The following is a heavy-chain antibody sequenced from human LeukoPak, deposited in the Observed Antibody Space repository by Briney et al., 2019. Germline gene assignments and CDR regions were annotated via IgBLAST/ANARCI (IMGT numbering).Heavy chain of an antibody. CDR1: GFTFSDYY. D-gene: IGHD6-6*01. Sequence: PGGSLRLSCAASGFTFSDYYMSWIRQAPGKGLEWVSYISSSGSTIYYADSVKGRFTISRDNAKNSLYLQMNSLRAEDTAVYYCARCDSSSTDYYYYYMDVWGKGTTVTVSS. CDR2: ISSSGSTI. CDR3: ARCDSSSTDYYYYYMDV. J-gene: IGHJ6*03. V-gene: IGHV3-11*04.